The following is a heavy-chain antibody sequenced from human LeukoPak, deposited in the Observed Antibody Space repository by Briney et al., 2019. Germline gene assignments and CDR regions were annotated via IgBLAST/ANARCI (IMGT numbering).Heavy chain of an antibody. CDR3: ARAYGQWLVRLRISWFDP. CDR1: SGSISSDYW. CDR2: VSLGGGT. D-gene: IGHD6-19*01. Sequence: PSETLSLTCAVSSGSISSDYWWSWVRQPPGKGLEWIAEVSLGGGTTYNPSLKSRVIVSVDKSKNQFSLNLTSVTAADTAVYYCARAYGQWLVRLRISWFDPWGQGTLVTVSS. V-gene: IGHV4-4*02. J-gene: IGHJ5*02.